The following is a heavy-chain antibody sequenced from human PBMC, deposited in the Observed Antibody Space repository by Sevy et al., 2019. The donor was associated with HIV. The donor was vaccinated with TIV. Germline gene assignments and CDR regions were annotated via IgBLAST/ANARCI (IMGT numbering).Heavy chain of an antibody. V-gene: IGHV3-49*03. Sequence: GGSLRLSCTASVFAFGDYAMTWIRQVPGKGLEWVGFIRTKPYGGTADYAASAKGRFTISRDDSKSIAYLQMSNLKTEDTAVYYCSRGAFGSSAGIHYYGLDVWGQGTTVTVSS. CDR3: SRGAFGSSAGIHYYGLDV. CDR2: IRTKPYGGTA. J-gene: IGHJ6*02. D-gene: IGHD6-6*01. CDR1: VFAFGDYA.